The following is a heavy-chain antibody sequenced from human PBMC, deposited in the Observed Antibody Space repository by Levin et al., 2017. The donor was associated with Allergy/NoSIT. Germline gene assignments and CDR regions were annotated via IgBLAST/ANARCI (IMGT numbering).Heavy chain of an antibody. D-gene: IGHD2-15*01. CDR1: GDRVSSNSAA. CDR2: TYYRSKWYN. Sequence: SQTLSLTCAISGDRVSSNSAAWNWIRQSPSRGLEWLGRTYYRSKWYNDYAVSVKSRITINPDTSKNQFSLQLNSVTPEDTAVYYCARAGFPRGFNYYYYYGMDVWGQGTTVTVSS. CDR3: ARAGFPRGFNYYYYYGMDV. V-gene: IGHV6-1*01. J-gene: IGHJ6*02.